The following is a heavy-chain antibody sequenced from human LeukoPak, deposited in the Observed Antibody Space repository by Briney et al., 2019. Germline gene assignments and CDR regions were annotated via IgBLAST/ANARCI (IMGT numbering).Heavy chain of an antibody. CDR2: ISGSGGST. V-gene: IGHV3-23*01. J-gene: IGHJ4*02. Sequence: GGTLRLSCAASGFTFSSYGRSWVRQAPGKGLEWVSAISGSGGSTYYADSVKGRFTISRDNSKKTMYLQMNRLRAEDTAVYYCAKEVVVGNYDILTGYNYWGQGTLVTVSS. CDR1: GFTFSSYG. D-gene: IGHD3-9*01. CDR3: AKEVVVGNYDILTGYNY.